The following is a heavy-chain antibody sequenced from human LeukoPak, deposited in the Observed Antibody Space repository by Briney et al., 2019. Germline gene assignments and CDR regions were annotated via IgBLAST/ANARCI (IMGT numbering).Heavy chain of an antibody. CDR1: GYTFTSYY. Sequence: GASVKVSCKASGYTFTSYYMHWVRQAPGQGLEWMGIINPSGGSTSYAQKFQGRVTMTRDTSTSTVYMELSSLRSEDTAVYYCARGDPSESAAMEDYFDYWGQGTLVTVSS. CDR2: INPSGGST. V-gene: IGHV1-46*01. J-gene: IGHJ4*02. CDR3: ARGDPSESAAMEDYFDY. D-gene: IGHD2-2*01.